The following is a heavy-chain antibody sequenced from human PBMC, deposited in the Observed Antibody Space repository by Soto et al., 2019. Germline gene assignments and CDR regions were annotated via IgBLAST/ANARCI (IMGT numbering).Heavy chain of an antibody. V-gene: IGHV1-18*01. CDR1: GYTFTSYG. D-gene: IGHD4-17*01. CDR2: VRGYNGDT. Sequence: QIQVVQSGDEVKQPGASVTVSCKASGYTFTSYGINWVRKAPGHGLELVGLVRGYNGDTYYAQKFQDRVTMTKDGGTTTSYLELRSLRSDDSAVYYCGRATYGEFDAYWGQGTLVSV. CDR3: GRATYGEFDAY. J-gene: IGHJ4*02.